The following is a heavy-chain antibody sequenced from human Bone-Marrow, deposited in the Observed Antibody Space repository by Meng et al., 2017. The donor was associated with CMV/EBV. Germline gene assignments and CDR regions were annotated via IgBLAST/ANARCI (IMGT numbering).Heavy chain of an antibody. Sequence: GGSLRLSCAASGFTFSSYGMHWVRQAPGKGLEWVAVIWYDGSNKYYADSVKGRFTISRDNSKNTLYLQMNSLRAEDTAVYYCAKDLVKYGSGRGGSDYWGQGTLVTVSS. J-gene: IGHJ4*02. CDR1: GFTFSSYG. CDR2: IWYDGSNK. V-gene: IGHV3-33*06. D-gene: IGHD3-10*01. CDR3: AKDLVKYGSGRGGSDY.